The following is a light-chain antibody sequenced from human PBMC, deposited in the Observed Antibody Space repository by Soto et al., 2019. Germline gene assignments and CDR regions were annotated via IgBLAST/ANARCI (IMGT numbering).Light chain of an antibody. Sequence: QAVVTQPPSVSGAPGQRVSISCTGSSSDIGAGYDVNWYQHLPGSAPKLLIYGDKHRPSGVPDRFSGSKSGTSGSLAITGLQAEDEADYYCQSSDSTLAVVFGGGTKLTVL. CDR1: SSDIGAGYD. J-gene: IGLJ2*01. V-gene: IGLV1-40*01. CDR3: QSSDSTLAVV. CDR2: GDK.